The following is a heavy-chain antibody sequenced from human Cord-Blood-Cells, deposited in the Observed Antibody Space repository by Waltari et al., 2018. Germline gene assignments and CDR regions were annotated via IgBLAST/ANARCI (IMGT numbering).Heavy chain of an antibody. J-gene: IGHJ5*02. CDR2: INHSGST. D-gene: IGHD6-13*01. CDR3: ARVVRTDSSSNWFDP. V-gene: IGHV4-34*01. Sequence: QVQLQQWGAGLLKPSETLPLTCAVYGGSFSGYSWSWIRQPPGKGLEWIGEINHSGSTNYNPSLKSRVTISVDTSKNQFSLKLSSVTAADTAVYYCARVVRTDSSSNWFDPWGQGTLVTVSS. CDR1: GGSFSGYS.